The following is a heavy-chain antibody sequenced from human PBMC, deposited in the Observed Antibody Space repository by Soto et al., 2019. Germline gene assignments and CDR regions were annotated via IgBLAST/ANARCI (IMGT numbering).Heavy chain of an antibody. V-gene: IGHV3-15*01. CDR3: TTDRPLQYCSSTSPSCGYYYYMDV. J-gene: IGHJ6*03. CDR2: IKSKTDGGTT. CDR1: GFTFSNAW. Sequence: GGSLRLSCAASGFTFSNAWMSWVRQAPGKGLEWVGRIKSKTDGGTTDYAAPVKGRFTISRDDSKNTLYLQMNSLKTEDTAVYYCTTDRPLQYCSSTSPSCGYYYYMDVWGKGTTVTVSS. D-gene: IGHD2-2*01.